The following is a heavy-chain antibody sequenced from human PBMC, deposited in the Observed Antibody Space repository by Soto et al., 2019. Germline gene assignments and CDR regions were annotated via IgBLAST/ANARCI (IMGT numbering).Heavy chain of an antibody. CDR3: ARDRDIVHFDY. Sequence: LRLSCAASGFTFSSYSMNWVRQAPGKGLEWVSSISSSSSYIYYADSVKGRFTISRDNAKNSLYLQMNSLRAEDTAVYYCARDRDIVHFDYWGQGTLVTVSS. V-gene: IGHV3-21*01. J-gene: IGHJ4*02. CDR1: GFTFSSYS. CDR2: ISSSSSYI. D-gene: IGHD5-12*01.